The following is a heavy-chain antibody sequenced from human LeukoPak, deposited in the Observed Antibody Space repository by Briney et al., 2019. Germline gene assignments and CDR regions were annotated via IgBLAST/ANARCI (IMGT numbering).Heavy chain of an antibody. J-gene: IGHJ3*02. V-gene: IGHV3-23*01. CDR2: ISGSGGST. Sequence: PGGSLRPSCAASGFTFSSYAMSWVRQAPGKGLEWVSAISGSGGSTYYADSVKGRFTISRDKSNNTLYLQMNSLRAEDTAVYYCAKEGVHRGYSYGYADAFDIWGQGTMVTVSS. CDR3: AKEGVHRGYSYGYADAFDI. D-gene: IGHD5-18*01. CDR1: GFTFSSYA.